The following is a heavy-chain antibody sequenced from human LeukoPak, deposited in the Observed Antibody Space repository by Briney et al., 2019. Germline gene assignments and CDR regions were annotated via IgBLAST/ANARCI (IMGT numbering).Heavy chain of an antibody. CDR1: GFAFNIYW. D-gene: IGHD2-15*01. CDR3: AKTTTGYSSGRYPAWPIDY. V-gene: IGHV3-23*01. Sequence: GGSLRLSCAASGFAFNIYWMTWVRQAPGKGLEWVSGIFGSGGSAHYADSVKGRFTISRDNSKNTVYLQMDSLRVEDTAIYYCAKTTTGYSSGRYPAWPIDYWGQGTLVTVSS. CDR2: IFGSGGSA. J-gene: IGHJ4*02.